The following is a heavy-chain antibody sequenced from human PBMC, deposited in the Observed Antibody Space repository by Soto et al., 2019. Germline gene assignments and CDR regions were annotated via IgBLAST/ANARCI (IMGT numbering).Heavy chain of an antibody. Sequence: ASVKVSCKASGGTFSSYAISWVRQAPGQGLEWMGIINPSVGSTSYAQKFQGRVTMTRDTSTSTVYMELSSLRSEDTAVYYCARGTVPPGDYFDYWGQGTLVTVSS. D-gene: IGHD4-17*01. CDR2: INPSVGST. J-gene: IGHJ4*02. V-gene: IGHV1-46*01. CDR1: GGTFSSYA. CDR3: ARGTVPPGDYFDY.